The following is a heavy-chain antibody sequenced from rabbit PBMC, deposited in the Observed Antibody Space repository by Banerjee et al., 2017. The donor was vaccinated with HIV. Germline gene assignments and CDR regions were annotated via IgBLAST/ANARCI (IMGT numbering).Heavy chain of an antibody. Sequence: QSLEESGGDLVKPGASLTLTCTASGFSFSSSYYMCWVRQAPGKGLEWIGCIYTDSGSTYYASWAKGRFTISKTSSTTVTLQMTSLTAADTATYFCARDAAGNSYGYFNLWGQGTLVTVS. D-gene: IGHD8-1*01. J-gene: IGHJ4*01. CDR3: ARDAAGNSYGYFNL. CDR2: IYTDSGST. V-gene: IGHV1S40*01. CDR1: GFSFSSSYY.